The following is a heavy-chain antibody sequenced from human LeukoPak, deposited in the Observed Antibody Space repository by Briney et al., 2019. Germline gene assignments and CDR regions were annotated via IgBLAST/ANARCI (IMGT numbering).Heavy chain of an antibody. CDR3: ARSGLAGSDY. D-gene: IGHD3-10*01. J-gene: IGHJ4*02. CDR2: IYSGGST. CDR1: GFSLSAYN. V-gene: IGHV3-53*01. Sequence: GGSLRLSCEGSGFSLSAYNMNWVRQAPGKGLEWVSVIYSGGSTYYADSVKGRFTISRDNSKNTLYLQMNSLRAEDTAVYYCARSGLAGSDYWGQGTLVTVSS.